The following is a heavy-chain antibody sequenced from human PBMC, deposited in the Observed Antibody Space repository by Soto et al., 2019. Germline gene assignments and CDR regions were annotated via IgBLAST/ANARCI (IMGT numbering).Heavy chain of an antibody. J-gene: IGHJ6*02. V-gene: IGHV1-69*01. CDR3: ARVDTDPHYYYYYGMDV. CDR2: IIPIFGTA. D-gene: IGHD3-9*01. Sequence: QVQLVQSGAEVKKPGSSVKVSCKASGGTFSSYAISWVRQAPGQGLEWMGGIIPIFGTANYAQKFQGRVTITADESTSTAYMELSSLRSEDTAVYYCARVDTDPHYYYYYGMDVWGQGTTVTVSS. CDR1: GGTFSSYA.